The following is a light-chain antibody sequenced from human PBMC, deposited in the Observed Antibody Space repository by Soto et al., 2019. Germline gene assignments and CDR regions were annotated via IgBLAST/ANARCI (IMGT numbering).Light chain of an antibody. CDR2: LGS. Sequence: DIVMTQSPLSLPVTPGEPASSSCRSSQSLLHSNGYNYLVWYLQKPGQSPQLLIYLGSNRASGVPDRFSGSGSGTDFTLKISRVEAEDVGVYYCMQALQTPLTFGGGTKVDIK. J-gene: IGKJ4*01. CDR3: MQALQTPLT. V-gene: IGKV2-28*01. CDR1: QSLLHSNGYNY.